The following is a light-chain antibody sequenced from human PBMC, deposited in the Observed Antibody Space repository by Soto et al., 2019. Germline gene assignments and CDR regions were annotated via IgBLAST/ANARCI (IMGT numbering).Light chain of an antibody. CDR3: QQYDNYPLT. CDR2: DAS. Sequence: IHMTHSPSTLSAPVLYGVTFTCLASQSVRSWLAWYQQKPGTAPNLLIFDASRLENGVPSRFSGSGSGTEFTLTISSLQPDDFATYYCQQYDNYPLTFGGGTRLEIK. J-gene: IGKJ5*01. V-gene: IGKV1-5*01. CDR1: QSVRSW.